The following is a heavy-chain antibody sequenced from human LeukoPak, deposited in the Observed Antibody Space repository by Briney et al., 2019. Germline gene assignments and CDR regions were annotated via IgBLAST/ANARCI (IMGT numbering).Heavy chain of an antibody. CDR3: AYGDYYYYLDI. CDR2: IYTTGTT. CDR1: GGSIISYY. V-gene: IGHV4-4*08. D-gene: IGHD4-17*01. J-gene: IGHJ6*03. Sequence: SETLSLTCTVSGGSIISYYRSWIRHAPGKGLEWIGYIYTTGTTNYNPSLKSRVTISGDTSKNQFSLSLSSVTAADTAVYYCAYGDYYYYLDIWGNGTTVTVSS.